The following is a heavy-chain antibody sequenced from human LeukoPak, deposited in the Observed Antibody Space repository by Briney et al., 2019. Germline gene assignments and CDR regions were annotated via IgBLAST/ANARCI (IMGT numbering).Heavy chain of an antibody. J-gene: IGHJ5*01. CDR1: GDSVSRNGPS. V-gene: IGHV6-1*01. D-gene: IGHD1-1*01. CDR3: ARDPDSSNEWGPFDS. CDR2: TYYRSKWSS. Sequence: SQTLSLTCAVSGDSVSRNGPSWNWIRQSPSGDLEWLGRTYYRSKWSSDYAVSVKSRITINPDTSKNDFSLQLDSVTPEDTAVYYCARDPDSSNEWGPFDSWGQGTLVTVSS.